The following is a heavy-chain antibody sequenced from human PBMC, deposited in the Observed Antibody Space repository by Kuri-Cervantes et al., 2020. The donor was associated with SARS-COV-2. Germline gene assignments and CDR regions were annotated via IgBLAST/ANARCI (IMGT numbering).Heavy chain of an antibody. J-gene: IGHJ5*02. V-gene: IGHV1-69*10. CDR1: GCTFSSYA. CDR2: IIPILGIA. CDR3: ATTTPFCGGDCPNWFDP. Sequence: SVKVSCKASGCTFSSYAISWVRQAPGQGLEWMGGIIPILGIANYAQKFQGRVTITADKSTSTAYMELSSLRSKDTAVYYCATTTPFCGGDCPNWFDPWGQGTLVTVSS. D-gene: IGHD2-21*02.